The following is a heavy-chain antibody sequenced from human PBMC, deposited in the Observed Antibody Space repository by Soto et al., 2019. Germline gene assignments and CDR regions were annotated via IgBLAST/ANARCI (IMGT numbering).Heavy chain of an antibody. CDR3: ARERLGGRFHNDAFDI. CDR2: INPNSGGT. Sequence: ASVKVSCKASGYTFTGYYMHWVRQAPGQGLEWMGWINPNSGGTNYAQKFQGWVTMTRDTSISTAYMELSRLRSDDTAVYYCARERLGGRFHNDAFDIWGQGTMVTVSS. CDR1: GYTFTGYY. D-gene: IGHD3-10*01. V-gene: IGHV1-2*04. J-gene: IGHJ3*02.